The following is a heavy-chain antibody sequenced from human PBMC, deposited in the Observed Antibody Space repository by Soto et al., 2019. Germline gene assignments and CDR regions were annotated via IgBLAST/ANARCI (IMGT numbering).Heavy chain of an antibody. CDR2: IIPIFGTA. J-gene: IGHJ4*02. D-gene: IGHD1-26*01. CDR3: ARVGEVGATGAFDY. V-gene: IGHV1-69*01. CDR1: GGTFSSYA. Sequence: QVQLVQSGAEVKKPGSSVKVSCKASGGTFSSYAISWVRQAPGQGLEWMGGIIPIFGTANYAQKFQGRVTITAXESXXTAYMELSSLRSEDTAVYYCARVGEVGATGAFDYWGQGTLVTVSS.